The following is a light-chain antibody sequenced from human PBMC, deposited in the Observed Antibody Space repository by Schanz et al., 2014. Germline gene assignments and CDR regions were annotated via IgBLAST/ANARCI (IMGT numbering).Light chain of an antibody. CDR3: SSYAGSNNFCV. V-gene: IGLV2-14*02. J-gene: IGLJ1*01. CDR2: GGS. Sequence: QSALTQPASVSASPGQSITISCTGTNTDVGSTYLVSWYQQHPGEAPKLLILGGSIRPSGISDRFSGSKSGNTASLTISGLQAEDEADYYCSSYAGSNNFCVFGTGTKLTVL. CDR1: NTDVGSTYL.